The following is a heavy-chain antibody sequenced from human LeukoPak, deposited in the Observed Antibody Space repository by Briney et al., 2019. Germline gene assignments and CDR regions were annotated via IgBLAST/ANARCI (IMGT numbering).Heavy chain of an antibody. Sequence: PGGSLRLSCAASGFTFSSYGMHWVRQAPGKGLEWVAFIRYNGSNKYYADSVKGRFTISRDNSKNTLYLQMNSLRAEDTAVYYCARVGVLLWFGELLHDYYYYYYMDVWGKGTTVTVSS. D-gene: IGHD3-10*01. CDR2: IRYNGSNK. CDR3: ARVGVLLWFGELLHDYYYYYYMDV. J-gene: IGHJ6*03. CDR1: GFTFSSYG. V-gene: IGHV3-30*02.